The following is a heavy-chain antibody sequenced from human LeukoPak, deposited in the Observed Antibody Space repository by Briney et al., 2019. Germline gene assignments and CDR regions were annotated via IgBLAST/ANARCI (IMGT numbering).Heavy chain of an antibody. V-gene: IGHV3-23*01. CDR1: GFAFSKYA. CDR3: AKNAGYSYGLYYFDY. D-gene: IGHD5-18*01. Sequence: GGSLRLSCAASGFAFSKYAMSWVRQAPGKGLEWVSSLISSGATTYYADSVKGRFTISRDNSKNTVHLQMDSLRAEDSAIYYCAKNAGYSYGLYYFDYWGQGTLVTVSS. CDR2: LISSGATT. J-gene: IGHJ4*02.